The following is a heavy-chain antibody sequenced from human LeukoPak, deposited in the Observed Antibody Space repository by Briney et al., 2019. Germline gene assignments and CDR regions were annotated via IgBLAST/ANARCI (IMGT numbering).Heavy chain of an antibody. V-gene: IGHV3-23*01. D-gene: IGHD3-10*01. Sequence: GGSLRLSCAASGFTFSSYAMRWVRQAPGKGLEWVSAISGVSGSTTIYAASVKGRFTVSRDNSKSRLYLQMNNLRAEDTAVYYCAKNFGSGRGVPYGMDVWGQGTTVTV. CDR1: GFTFSSYA. CDR3: AKNFGSGRGVPYGMDV. CDR2: ISGVSGSTT. J-gene: IGHJ6*02.